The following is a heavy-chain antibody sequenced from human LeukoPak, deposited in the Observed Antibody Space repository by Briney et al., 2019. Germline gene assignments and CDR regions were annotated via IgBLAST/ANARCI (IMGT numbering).Heavy chain of an antibody. D-gene: IGHD2-15*01. CDR2: ISAYNGNT. J-gene: IGHJ4*02. CDR3: ARGAVVAATRARGDY. CDR1: GYTFTSYG. V-gene: IGHV1-18*01. Sequence: ASVKVSCKASGYTFTSYGISWVRQAPGQGLEWMGWISAYNGNTNYAQKLQGRVTMTTDTSTSTAYMELRSLRSDDTAVYYCARGAVVAATRARGDYWGQGTLVTVSS.